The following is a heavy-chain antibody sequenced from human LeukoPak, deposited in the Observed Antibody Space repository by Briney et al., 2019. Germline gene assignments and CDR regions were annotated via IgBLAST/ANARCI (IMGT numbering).Heavy chain of an antibody. CDR1: GFTFNTYS. CDR2: INAASDGI. J-gene: IGHJ4*02. V-gene: IGHV3-48*01. D-gene: IGHD1-1*01. CDR3: ARDLSDNYTIDY. Sequence: GGSLRLSCAASGFTFNTYSMNWVRQAPGKGLEWLSYINAASDGIYYADSVKGRFTISRDNAKNSLYLQINSLRAEDTALYYCARDLSDNYTIDYWGQGTLVTVSS.